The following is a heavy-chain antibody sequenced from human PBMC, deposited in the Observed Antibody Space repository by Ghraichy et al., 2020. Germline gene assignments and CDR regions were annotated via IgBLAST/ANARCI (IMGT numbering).Heavy chain of an antibody. CDR2: IKHSGST. D-gene: IGHD6-13*01. CDR3: ARLGGIAGTRYILYYYYYGMDV. V-gene: IGHV4-34*01. J-gene: IGHJ6*02. CDR1: GGSFSGYY. Sequence: SETRSLTCAVYGGSFSGYYWSWIRQPPGKGLEWIGEIKHSGSTNYNPSLKSRVTISVDTSKNQFSLKLSSVTAADTAVYYCARLGGIAGTRYILYYYYYGMDVWGQGTTVTVSS.